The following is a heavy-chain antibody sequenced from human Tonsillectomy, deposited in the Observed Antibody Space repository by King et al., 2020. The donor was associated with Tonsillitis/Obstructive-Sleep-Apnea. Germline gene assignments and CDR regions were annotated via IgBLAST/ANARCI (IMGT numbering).Heavy chain of an antibody. CDR3: ARGGIGYDFAFDI. J-gene: IGHJ3*02. V-gene: IGHV5-10-1*01. CDR2: IDPSDSYT. D-gene: IGHD5-12*01. CDR1: GYSFTSYW. Sequence: QLVQSGAEVKEPGESLRISCKGSGYSFTSYWINWVRQMPGKGLEWMGRIDPSDSYTNYSPSFQGHVTFSVDKSISTAHLQWSSLRASDNAMYYCARGGIGYDFAFDIWAKGQWSPSPQ.